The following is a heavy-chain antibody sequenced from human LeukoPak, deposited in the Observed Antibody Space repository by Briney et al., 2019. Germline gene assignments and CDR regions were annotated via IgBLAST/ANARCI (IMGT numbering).Heavy chain of an antibody. CDR2: ISGSGGST. J-gene: IGHJ4*02. V-gene: IGHV3-23*01. CDR1: GFTFSSYA. Sequence: GGSLRLSCAASGFTFSSYAMSWVRQAPGKGLEWVSAISGSGGSTYYADSVKGRFTISRDNAKNSLYLQMNSLRAEDTAVYYCARDPDYYDSSGYSDYWGQGTLVTVSS. D-gene: IGHD3-22*01. CDR3: ARDPDYYDSSGYSDY.